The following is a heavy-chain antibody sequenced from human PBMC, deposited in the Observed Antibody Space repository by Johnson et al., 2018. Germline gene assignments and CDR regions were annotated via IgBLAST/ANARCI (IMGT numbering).Heavy chain of an antibody. CDR2: ISSSGSTI. J-gene: IGHJ1*01. CDR3: AKEGVMEWEYYGPFQY. CDR1: GFTFSDYY. Sequence: QVQLVQSGGGVVQPGGSLRLSCSASGFTFSDYYMSWIRQAPGKGLEWVSYISSSGSTIYYADSVKGRFTISRDNSKNTLYLQMNRLRAEETAVYYCAKEGVMEWEYYGPFQYWGPGTLVTVSS. V-gene: IGHV3-11*04. D-gene: IGHD1-26*01.